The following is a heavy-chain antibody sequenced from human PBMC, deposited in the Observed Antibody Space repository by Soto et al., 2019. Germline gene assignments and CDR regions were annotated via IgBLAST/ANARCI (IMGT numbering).Heavy chain of an antibody. V-gene: IGHV4-30-4*01. CDR2: IYYSGST. Sequence: QVQLQESGPGLVKPSQTLSLTCTVSGGSISSGDYYWSWIRQPPGKGLEWIGYIYYSGSTYYNPSLKSRVTISVDGSKNQLSRKLGSVTAADAAVYYCARQYFYGSSSWQYYYYRMDVWGQGTTVTVSS. D-gene: IGHD3-10*01. CDR1: GGSISSGDYY. J-gene: IGHJ6*02. CDR3: ARQYFYGSSSWQYYYYRMDV.